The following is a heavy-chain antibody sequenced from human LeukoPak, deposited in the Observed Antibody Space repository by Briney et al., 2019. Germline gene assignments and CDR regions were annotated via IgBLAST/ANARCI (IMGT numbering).Heavy chain of an antibody. J-gene: IGHJ6*03. CDR3: WGYCSGGSCYPYYDLNYYMDV. V-gene: IGHV3-48*03. CDR2: ISSSGSTI. CDR1: GFTFSSYE. Sequence: QSGGSLRLSCAASGFTFSSYEMNWVRQAPGKGLEWVSYISSSGSTIYYADSVKGRFTISRDNAKNSLYLQMNSLRAGDTAVYYGWGYCSGGSCYPYYDLNYYMDVWGKGTTVTVSS. D-gene: IGHD2-15*01.